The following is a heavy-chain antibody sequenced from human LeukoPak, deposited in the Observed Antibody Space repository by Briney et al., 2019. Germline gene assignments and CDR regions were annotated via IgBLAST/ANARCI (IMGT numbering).Heavy chain of an antibody. Sequence: PSETPSLTCTVSGGSISSSSYYWGWIRQPPGKELEWIGSIYYGGSTYYNPSLKSRVTISVDTSKNHFSLKLSSVTAAGTAVYYCARHKKIAAAGDNWFDPWGQGTLVTVSS. CDR2: IYYGGST. D-gene: IGHD6-13*01. J-gene: IGHJ5*02. V-gene: IGHV4-39*01. CDR3: ARHKKIAAAGDNWFDP. CDR1: GGSISSSSYY.